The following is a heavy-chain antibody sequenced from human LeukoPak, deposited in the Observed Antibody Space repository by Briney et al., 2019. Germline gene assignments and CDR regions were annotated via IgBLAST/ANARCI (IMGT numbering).Heavy chain of an antibody. V-gene: IGHV1-18*01. CDR1: GYTFTSYG. D-gene: IGHD3-3*01. CDR2: ISAYNGNT. J-gene: IGHJ6*03. CDR3: ARRSRYYDFWSGYYNRSYYYYMDV. Sequence: ASVKVSCKASGYTFTSYGISWVRQAPGQGLEWMGWISAYNGNTKYTQKLQGRVTMTTDTSTSTAYMELRSLRSDDTAVYYCARRSRYYDFWSGYYNRSYYYYMDVWGKGTTVTVSS.